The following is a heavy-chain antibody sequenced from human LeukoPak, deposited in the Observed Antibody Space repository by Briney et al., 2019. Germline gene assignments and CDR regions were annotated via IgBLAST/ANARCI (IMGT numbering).Heavy chain of an antibody. CDR1: GFTFSSYA. V-gene: IGHV3-23*01. D-gene: IGHD1-26*01. Sequence: GGSLRLSCAASGFTFSSYAMSWVRQAPGKGLEWVSAISGSGGSTYYADSVKGRFTISRDNSKNTLYLQMNSLRAEDTAVYYCAKEAVGATFPPYYGMDVWGQGTTVTVSS. CDR3: AKEAVGATFPPYYGMDV. J-gene: IGHJ6*02. CDR2: ISGSGGST.